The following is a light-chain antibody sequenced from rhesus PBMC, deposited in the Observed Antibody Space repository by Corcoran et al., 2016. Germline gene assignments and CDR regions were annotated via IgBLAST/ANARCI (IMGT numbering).Light chain of an antibody. J-gene: IGKJ1*01. Sequence: DIQTTQSPSSLSASVGDTVTITCWASQGISTWLAWHQQKTGKAPNLLVYTASTLQSGVPSRFSGSGSGTAFTLTISSLHSEDFATYYYHQYSNSPQTFGQVTKVEV. CDR1: QGISTW. CDR3: HQYSNSPQT. CDR2: TAS. V-gene: IGKV1-22*01.